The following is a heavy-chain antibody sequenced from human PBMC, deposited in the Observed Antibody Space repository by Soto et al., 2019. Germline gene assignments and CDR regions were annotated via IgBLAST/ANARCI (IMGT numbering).Heavy chain of an antibody. J-gene: IGHJ5*02. CDR3: ARRKLEMKYVGWFDP. D-gene: IGHD1-26*01. V-gene: IGHV4-4*02. CDR1: GDSISSRNW. CDR2: IHHSGST. Sequence: QVQLQESGPGLVKPSETLSLTCAVSGDSISSRNWWSWVRQTPGKGLEYIGEIHHSGSTNYNPSIKSRVTMSVDKSKNQISLNLNSVTAADTAVYYCARRKLEMKYVGWFDPWGQGTLVTVSS.